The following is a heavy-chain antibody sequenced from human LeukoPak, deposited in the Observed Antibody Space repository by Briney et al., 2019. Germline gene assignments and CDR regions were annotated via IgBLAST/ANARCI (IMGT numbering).Heavy chain of an antibody. CDR1: GGTFSSYA. D-gene: IGHD3-22*01. CDR2: IIYILGIA. Sequence: SVKVSCKASGGTFSSYAISWVRQAPGQGLEWMGRIIYILGIANYAQKFQGRVTITADKSTSTAYMELSSLRSEDTAVYYCARWYYYDSSGYFDDAFDIWGQGTMVTVST. CDR3: ARWYYYDSSGYFDDAFDI. J-gene: IGHJ3*02. V-gene: IGHV1-69*04.